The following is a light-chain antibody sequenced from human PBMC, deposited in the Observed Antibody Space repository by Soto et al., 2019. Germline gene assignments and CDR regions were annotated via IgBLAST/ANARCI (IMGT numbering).Light chain of an antibody. CDR3: QQYNNWPPYT. J-gene: IGKJ2*01. Sequence: EIVMTQSPSTLSVSPGERTTLSCRAIQSVSSNLAWYQQKPVHAPSLLIYGASTRVTGIPARFSGSGSGTEFTLTISSLQSEDFAVYYCQQYNNWPPYTFGQGTKLEIK. CDR1: QSVSSN. V-gene: IGKV3-15*01. CDR2: GAS.